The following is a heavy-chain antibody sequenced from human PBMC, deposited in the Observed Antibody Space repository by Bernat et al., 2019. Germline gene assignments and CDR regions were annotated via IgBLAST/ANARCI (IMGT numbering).Heavy chain of an antibody. D-gene: IGHD6-13*01. J-gene: IGHJ6*02. CDR2: ISYDGSNN. Sequence: QVQLVEPGGGVVQPGRSLRLSCAASGFTFSSYAMHWVRQAPGKGLEWVAVISYDGSNNYYADSVKGRFTISRDNSKNTLYLQMNSLRAEDTAVYYCARERQQLVLPSDYYYYGMDVWGQGTTVTVSS. V-gene: IGHV3-30-3*01. CDR3: ARERQQLVLPSDYYYYGMDV. CDR1: GFTFSSYA.